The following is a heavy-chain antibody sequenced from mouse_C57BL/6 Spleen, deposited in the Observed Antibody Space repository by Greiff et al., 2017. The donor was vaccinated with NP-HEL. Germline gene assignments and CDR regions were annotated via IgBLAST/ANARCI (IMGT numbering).Heavy chain of an antibody. D-gene: IGHD2-12*01. V-gene: IGHV3-6*01. CDR3: ASGDYSSWFAY. CDR1: GYSITSGYY. Sequence: VQLKESGPGLVKPSQSLSLTCSVTGYSITSGYYWNWIRQFPGNKLEWMGYISYDGSNNYNPSLKNRISITRDTSKNQFFLKLNSVTTEDTATYYCASGDYSSWFAYWGQGTLVTVSA. J-gene: IGHJ3*01. CDR2: ISYDGSN.